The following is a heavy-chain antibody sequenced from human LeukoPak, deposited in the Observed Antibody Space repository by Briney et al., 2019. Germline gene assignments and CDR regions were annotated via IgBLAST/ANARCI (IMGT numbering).Heavy chain of an antibody. Sequence: SVKVSCKVSGGTFGTYAISWVRQAPGQGLEWMGRIIPILGIANNAQKLQGRVTITADKSTSTAYMELNNLTYEDTAVYYCARAHDSYYYGSGSPSMDVWGQGTTVTVSS. CDR1: GGTFGTYA. CDR3: ARAHDSYYYGSGSPSMDV. J-gene: IGHJ6*02. D-gene: IGHD3-10*01. CDR2: IIPILGIA. V-gene: IGHV1-69*04.